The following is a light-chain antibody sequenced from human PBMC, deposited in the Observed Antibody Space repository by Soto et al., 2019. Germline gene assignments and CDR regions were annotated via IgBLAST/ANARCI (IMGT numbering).Light chain of an antibody. CDR3: SSYAGSSPV. J-gene: IGLJ1*01. Sequence: QSVLTQPASVSGSPGQSITISCTGTNSDVGGYNYVAWYQQHAGKAPKLMMYDVSNRPSGVSNRFSGSKSGNTASLTISGLQAEDEADYYCSSYAGSSPVFGTGTKVTVL. CDR2: DVS. CDR1: NSDVGGYNY. V-gene: IGLV2-14*01.